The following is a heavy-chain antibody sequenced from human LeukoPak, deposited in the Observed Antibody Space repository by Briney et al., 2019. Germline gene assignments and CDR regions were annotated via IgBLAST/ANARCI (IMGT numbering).Heavy chain of an antibody. J-gene: IGHJ4*02. D-gene: IGHD3-9*01. CDR3: ARGGGYDNDY. CDR2: IYTSGST. Sequence: SETLSLTCTVSGGSISSGSYYWSWIRQPAGKGLEWIGRIYTSGSTNYNPSLKSRVTISVDTSKNQFSLKLSSVTAADTAVYYCARGGGYDNDYWGQGTLVTVSS. V-gene: IGHV4-61*02. CDR1: GGSISSGSYY.